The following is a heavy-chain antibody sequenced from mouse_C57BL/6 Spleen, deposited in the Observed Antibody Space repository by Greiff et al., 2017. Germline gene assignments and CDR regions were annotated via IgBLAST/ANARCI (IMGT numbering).Heavy chain of an antibody. Sequence: QVQLKQSGPGLVQPSQSLSITCTVSGFSLTSYGVHWVRQPPGKGLEWLGVIWSGGSTDYNAAFISRLSISKDNSKSQVFFKMNSLQADDTAIYYCAKNYHGSSYNWYFDVWGTGTTVTVSS. J-gene: IGHJ1*03. D-gene: IGHD1-1*01. CDR2: IWSGGST. CDR1: GFSLTSYG. CDR3: AKNYHGSSYNWYFDV. V-gene: IGHV2-4*01.